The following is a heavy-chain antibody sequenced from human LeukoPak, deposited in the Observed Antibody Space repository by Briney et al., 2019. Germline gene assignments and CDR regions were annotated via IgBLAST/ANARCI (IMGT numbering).Heavy chain of an antibody. CDR2: IYYSGST. CDR1: GGSISSGGYY. Sequence: SETLSLTCTVSGGSISSGGYYWSWIRQPPGKGLEWIGYIYYSGSTNYNPSLKSRFIISLDTSKNQFSLTSVTAADTAMYYCARVEAATTNPRFGYWGQGALVTVSS. D-gene: IGHD5-24*01. J-gene: IGHJ4*02. V-gene: IGHV4-31*03. CDR3: ARVEAATTNPRFGY.